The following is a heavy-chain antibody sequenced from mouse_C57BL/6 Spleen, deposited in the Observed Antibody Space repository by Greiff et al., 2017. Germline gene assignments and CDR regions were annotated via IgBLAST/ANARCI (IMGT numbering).Heavy chain of an antibody. CDR3: ARLYYGSSYYFDD. D-gene: IGHD1-1*01. V-gene: IGHV5-4*01. CDR1: GFTFSSYA. Sequence: EVQGVESGGGLVKPGGSLKLSCAASGFTFSSYAMSWVRQTPEKRLGWVATISDGGSYTYYPDNVKGRFTISRDNAKNNLYLQMSHLKSEDTAMYYCARLYYGSSYYFDDWGQGTTLTVSS. J-gene: IGHJ2*01. CDR2: ISDGGSYT.